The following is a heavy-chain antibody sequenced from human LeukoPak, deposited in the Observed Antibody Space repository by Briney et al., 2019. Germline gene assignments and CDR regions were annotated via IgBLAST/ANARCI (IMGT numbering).Heavy chain of an antibody. CDR2: ISAYNGNT. J-gene: IGHJ6*02. CDR3: ARGGEEDYYYYGMDV. V-gene: IGHV1-18*01. CDR1: GYTFTSYG. Sequence: ASVKVSCKASGYTFTSYGISWVRQAPGQGLECMGWISAYNGNTNYAQKLQGRVTMTTDTSTSTAYMELRSLRSDDTAVYYCARGGEEDYYYYGMDVWGQGTTVTVSS. D-gene: IGHD4-17*01.